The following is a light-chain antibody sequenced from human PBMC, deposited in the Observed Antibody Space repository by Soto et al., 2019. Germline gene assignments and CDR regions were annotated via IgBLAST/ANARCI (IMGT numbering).Light chain of an antibody. Sequence: DIQMTQSPSSLSASVGDRVTITCRASQTITGSLNWYQQRPGKAPNLLIYNSNSLQSGVPPRFSGSGSGTDFTLIISSLQPEDFATYYCQQTYSSPITFGQGTRLDIK. V-gene: IGKV1-39*01. CDR3: QQTYSSPIT. CDR2: NSN. CDR1: QTITGS. J-gene: IGKJ5*01.